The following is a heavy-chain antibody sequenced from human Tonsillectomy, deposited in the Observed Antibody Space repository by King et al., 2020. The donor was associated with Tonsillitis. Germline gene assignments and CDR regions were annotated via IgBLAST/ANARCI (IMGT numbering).Heavy chain of an antibody. J-gene: IGHJ5*02. CDR1: GGSISSGDYY. CDR3: ARGITELELRVNWFDP. CDR2: IYYSGST. Sequence: VQLQESGPGLVKPSQTLSLTCTVSGGSISSGDYYWSWIRQPPGKGLEWIGYIYYSGSTYYNPSLKSRVTISVDTSKNQFSLKLSSVTAADTAVYYCARGITELELRVNWFDPWGQGTLVTVSS. D-gene: IGHD1-7*01. V-gene: IGHV4-30-4*01.